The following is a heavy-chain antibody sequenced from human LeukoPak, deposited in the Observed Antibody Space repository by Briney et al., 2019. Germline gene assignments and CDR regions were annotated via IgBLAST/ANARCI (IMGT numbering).Heavy chain of an antibody. CDR3: AKSTLPAYYYDSSGSADY. CDR1: GFTFSSYA. CDR2: ISGSGGST. V-gene: IGHV3-23*01. J-gene: IGHJ4*02. Sequence: GGSLRLSCAASGFTFSSYAMSWVRQAPGKGLEWVSAISGSGGSTYYADSVKGRFTISRDNPKNTLYLQMNSLRAEDTAVYYCAKSTLPAYYYDSSGSADYWGQGTLVTVSS. D-gene: IGHD3-22*01.